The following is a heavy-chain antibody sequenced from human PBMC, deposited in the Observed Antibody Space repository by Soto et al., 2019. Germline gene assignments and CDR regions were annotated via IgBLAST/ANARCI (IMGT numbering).Heavy chain of an antibody. CDR1: GGSISSSSYY. Sequence: SETLSLTCTVSGGSISSSSYYWGWIRQPPGKGLEWIGSIYYSGSTYYNPSLKSRVTISVDTSKNQFSLKLSSVTAADTAVYYCARQEGAAGTSFYYYGMDVWGQGTTVTVSS. CDR2: IYYSGST. D-gene: IGHD6-13*01. CDR3: ARQEGAAGTSFYYYGMDV. V-gene: IGHV4-39*01. J-gene: IGHJ6*02.